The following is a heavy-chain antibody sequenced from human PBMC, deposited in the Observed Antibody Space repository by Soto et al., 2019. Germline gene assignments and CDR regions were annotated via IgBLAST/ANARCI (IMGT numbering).Heavy chain of an antibody. J-gene: IGHJ4*02. CDR1: GYTFTSYG. CDR3: ARRGLLEWLSHHDY. D-gene: IGHD3-3*01. CDR2: ISGYNGNT. V-gene: IGHV1-18*01. Sequence: QVQLVQSGAEVKKPGASVKVSCKASGYTFTSYGISWVRQAPGQGLEWMGWISGYNGNTNYAQKLQGRVTMTTDTSKSTASMDLRSLRSDDTAVYYCARRGLLEWLSHHDYWGQGTLVTVSS.